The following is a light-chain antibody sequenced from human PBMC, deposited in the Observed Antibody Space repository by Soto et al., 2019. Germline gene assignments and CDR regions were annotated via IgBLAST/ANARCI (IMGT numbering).Light chain of an antibody. CDR2: EVS. J-gene: IGLJ2*01. CDR3: ASYAGSNNPVI. V-gene: IGLV2-8*01. CDR1: SRDVGGYNW. Sequence: QSVLTQPPSASGSPGQSVTISCTGTSRDVGGYNWVSWYQQHPGKAPKFMIYEVSRRPSGVPDRFSGYKSGNTASLTISGLQTDDEADYYCASYAGSNNPVIFGGGTKLTVL.